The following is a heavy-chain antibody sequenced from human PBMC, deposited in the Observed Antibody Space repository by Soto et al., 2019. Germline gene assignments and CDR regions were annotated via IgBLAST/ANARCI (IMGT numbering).Heavy chain of an antibody. D-gene: IGHD3-10*01. Sequence: QVQLVQSGAEVKKPGASVKVSCKASGYTFTSYYMHWVRQAPGQGLEWMGIINPNGGSTSYAQKFQGRVTMTRDTSTSTVYMELSSLRSEDTAVYYCARYPSMVRGKAYYYYGMDVWGQGTTVTVSS. V-gene: IGHV1-46*01. CDR2: INPNGGST. CDR1: GYTFTSYY. J-gene: IGHJ6*02. CDR3: ARYPSMVRGKAYYYYGMDV.